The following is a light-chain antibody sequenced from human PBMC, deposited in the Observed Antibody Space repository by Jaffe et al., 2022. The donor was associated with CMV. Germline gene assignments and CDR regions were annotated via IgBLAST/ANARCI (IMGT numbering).Light chain of an antibody. V-gene: IGKV1-39*01. J-gene: IGKJ3*01. CDR3: QQSYTTAS. Sequence: DILMTQSPSSLSASVGDRVTITCRASQSISNYLNWYQLKPGKAPKVLIYAASTLQRGVPSRFSGSGSGTDFTLTISSLQPEDLAIYYCQQSYTTASFGPGTKVNIK. CDR1: QSISNY. CDR2: AAS.